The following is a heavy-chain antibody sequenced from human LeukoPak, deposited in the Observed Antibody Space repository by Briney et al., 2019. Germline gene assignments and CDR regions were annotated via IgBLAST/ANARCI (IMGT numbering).Heavy chain of an antibody. CDR1: GGSASSGSYY. CDR2: IYYSGST. D-gene: IGHD3-22*01. V-gene: IGHV4-61*01. CDR3: ARDNYDSHFDY. Sequence: PSETLSLTCTASGGSASSGSYYWSWIRQPPGKGLEWIGYIYYSGSTYYNPSLKSRVTISVDTSKNQFSLKLSSVTAADTAVYYCARDNYDSHFDYWGQGTLVTVSS. J-gene: IGHJ4*02.